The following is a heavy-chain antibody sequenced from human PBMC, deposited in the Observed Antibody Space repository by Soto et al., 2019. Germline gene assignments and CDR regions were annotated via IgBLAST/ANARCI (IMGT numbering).Heavy chain of an antibody. D-gene: IGHD2-8*01. J-gene: IGHJ4*02. CDR1: GYTFTSYY. CDR3: ARDFLGYCTNGVCSDFDY. V-gene: IGHV1-46*03. CDR2: INPSGGST. Sequence: ASVKVSCKASGYTFTSYYMHWVRQAPGQGLEWMGIINPSGGSTSYAQKFQGRVTMTRDTSTSTVYMELSSLRSEDTAVYYCARDFLGYCTNGVCSDFDYWGQGTLVTVSS.